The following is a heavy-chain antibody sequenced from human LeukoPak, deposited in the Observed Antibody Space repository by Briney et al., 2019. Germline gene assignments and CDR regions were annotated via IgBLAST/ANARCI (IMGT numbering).Heavy chain of an antibody. Sequence: ASVKVSCKASGYTFTSYGISWVRQAPGQGLEWMGWISAYNGNTNYAQKLQGRVTMTTDTSTSTAYMELRSLRSDDTAVYYCARVDSIAAAFSGLDYFDYWGQETLVTVSS. CDR2: ISAYNGNT. V-gene: IGHV1-18*01. CDR1: GYTFTSYG. CDR3: ARVDSIAAAFSGLDYFDY. J-gene: IGHJ4*02. D-gene: IGHD6-13*01.